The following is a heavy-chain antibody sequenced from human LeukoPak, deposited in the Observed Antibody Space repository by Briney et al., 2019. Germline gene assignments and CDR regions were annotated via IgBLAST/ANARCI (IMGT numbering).Heavy chain of an antibody. CDR2: ISYDGSTK. CDR3: AKDRDSGSYRGTFDY. D-gene: IGHD1-26*01. J-gene: IGHJ4*02. V-gene: IGHV3-30*18. Sequence: GGSLRLSCAASGFTFSSYGMHWVRQAPGKGLEWVAVISYDGSTKYYADYVKGRFTISRDNSKNTLYLQMNSLRAEDTAVYYCAKDRDSGSYRGTFDYWGQGTLDTVSS. CDR1: GFTFSSYG.